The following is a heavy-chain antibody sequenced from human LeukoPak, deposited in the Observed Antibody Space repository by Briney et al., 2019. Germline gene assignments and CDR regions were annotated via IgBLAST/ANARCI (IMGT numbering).Heavy chain of an antibody. Sequence: ASVKVSCKASGYTFTGYYMHWVRQAPGQGLEWMGWINPNSGGTNYVQKFQGRVTMTRNTTISTAYMELTSLRSDDTAVYYCARADYDTSASTRKQIDFWGQGTLVTVSS. CDR3: ARADYDTSASTRKQIDF. CDR2: INPNSGGT. J-gene: IGHJ4*02. D-gene: IGHD3-22*01. V-gene: IGHV1-2*02. CDR1: GYTFTGYY.